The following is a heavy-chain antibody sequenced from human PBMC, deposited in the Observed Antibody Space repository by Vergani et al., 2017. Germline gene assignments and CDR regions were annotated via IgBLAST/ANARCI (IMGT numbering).Heavy chain of an antibody. D-gene: IGHD6-19*01. Sequence: VQLVESGGGLVQPGGSLRLSCSTFGFTFSSYAMYWVRQAPGKGLEFVSSISTNGGTTYYADSVKGRFTISRDNSKNTLFLQMNSLRPEDTAVYYCARDTVTGSRYFDYWGQGTLVTVSS. CDR2: ISTNGGTT. CDR1: GFTFSSYA. J-gene: IGHJ4*02. V-gene: IGHV3-64*04. CDR3: ARDTVTGSRYFDY.